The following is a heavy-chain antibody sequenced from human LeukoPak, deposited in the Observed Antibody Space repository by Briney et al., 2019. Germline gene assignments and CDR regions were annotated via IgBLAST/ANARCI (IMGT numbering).Heavy chain of an antibody. CDR1: GFTVSSDY. CDR2: ISPSGGRT. J-gene: IGHJ4*02. Sequence: PGGSLRLSCAASGFTVSSDYMSWVRQAPGKGLEWASVISPSGGRTYHADSVRGRFTISRDNSKNTLYLQMNGLRDEDTALYYCAKAQDGYSYGQVLDYWGQGTLVTVSS. V-gene: IGHV3-23*01. CDR3: AKAQDGYSYGQVLDY. D-gene: IGHD5-18*01.